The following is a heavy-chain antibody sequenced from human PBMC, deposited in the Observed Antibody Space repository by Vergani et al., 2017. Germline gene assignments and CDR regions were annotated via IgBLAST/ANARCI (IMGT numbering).Heavy chain of an antibody. CDR1: GFTFSSYG. Sequence: QVQLVESGGGVVQPGGSLRLSCAASGFTFSSYGMHWVRQAPGKGLEWVAFIRYDGSNKYYADSVKGRFTISRDNSKNTLYLQMNSLRAEDTAVYYCAKGTVTTGYWGQGTLVTVSS. J-gene: IGHJ4*02. D-gene: IGHD4-17*01. CDR2: IRYDGSNK. CDR3: AKGTVTTGY. V-gene: IGHV3-30*02.